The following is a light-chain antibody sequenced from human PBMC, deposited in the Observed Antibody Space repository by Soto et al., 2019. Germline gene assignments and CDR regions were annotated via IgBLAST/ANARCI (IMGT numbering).Light chain of an antibody. V-gene: IGLV2-23*02. CDR2: EVS. Sequence: SVLTQHASVSGSPGQSITISCTGTSSDVGSYNLVSWYQQHPGKAPKLIIYEVSKRPSGVSNRFSGSKSGNTASLTISGLQAEVEADYYCCSYAGSSTSPYVFGTGTKLTVL. CDR1: SSDVGSYNL. CDR3: CSYAGSSTSPYV. J-gene: IGLJ1*01.